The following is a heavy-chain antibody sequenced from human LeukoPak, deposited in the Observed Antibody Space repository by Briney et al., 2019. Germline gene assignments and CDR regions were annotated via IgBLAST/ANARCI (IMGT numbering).Heavy chain of an antibody. J-gene: IGHJ6*03. CDR2: ISSSSSYI. D-gene: IGHD6-13*01. V-gene: IGHV3-21*01. CDR3: ARGLAAADYFMDV. Sequence: GGSLRLSCAASGFTFISYSLNWVRQAPGKGLEWVSSISSSSSYIYYADSVKGRFTISRDNAKNSLYLQMNSLRAEDTAVYYCARGLAAADYFMDVWGNGTTVTVSS. CDR1: GFTFISYS.